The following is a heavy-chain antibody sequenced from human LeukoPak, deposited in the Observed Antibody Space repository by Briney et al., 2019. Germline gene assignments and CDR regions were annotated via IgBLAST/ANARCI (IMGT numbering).Heavy chain of an antibody. CDR2: IKSDGSAQ. CDR1: GFTFSNYR. V-gene: IGHV3-7*01. D-gene: IGHD3-3*01. CDR3: LVFLG. J-gene: IGHJ4*02. Sequence: PGGSLRLSCAASGFTFSNYRMNWVRQAPGKGLEWVANIKSDGSAQYYANSVKGRFTISRDNARSSLYLQMNSLRPEDTAVYYCLVFLGGGQGILVTVSS.